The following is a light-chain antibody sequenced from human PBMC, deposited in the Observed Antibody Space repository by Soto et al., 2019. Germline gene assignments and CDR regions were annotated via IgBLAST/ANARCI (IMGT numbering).Light chain of an antibody. CDR3: QQLNGYQLA. CDR2: SAS. V-gene: IGKV1-9*01. Sequence: DIQLTQSPSFLSASVGDTVTITCRASQGMSTYLAWYQQKPAKVPKLLIRSASTLQSGVPPRFSGGGSGTEFTLTISTLQPDDSGIYYCQQLNGYQLAFGGGTNVEIK. J-gene: IGKJ4*01. CDR1: QGMSTY.